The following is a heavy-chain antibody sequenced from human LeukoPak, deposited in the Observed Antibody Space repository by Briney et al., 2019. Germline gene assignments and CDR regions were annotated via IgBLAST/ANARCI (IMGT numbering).Heavy chain of an antibody. Sequence: HAGGPLSLSCEASGFTFRSYGMSWARQPPGKGREWVAHIKEDESDEYYVDSVRGRFTASRDNAKNSVNLQMNSLRVEDTAVYYCARWRGRQSEFDYWGQGTLVTVSS. CDR2: IKEDESDE. D-gene: IGHD1-1*01. CDR3: ARWRGRQSEFDY. J-gene: IGHJ4*02. CDR1: GFTFRSYG. V-gene: IGHV3-7*01.